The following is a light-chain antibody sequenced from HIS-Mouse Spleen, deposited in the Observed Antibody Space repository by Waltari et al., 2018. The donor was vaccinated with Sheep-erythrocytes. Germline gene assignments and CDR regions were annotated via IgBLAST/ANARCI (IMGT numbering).Light chain of an antibody. CDR1: SSNIGRNY. J-gene: IGLJ3*02. CDR2: RNN. CDR3: AAWDDSLSGPV. V-gene: IGLV1-47*01. Sequence: QSVLTQPPSASGTPGQRVTISCSGSSSNIGRNYVYWYQQLPGPAPKLLIQRNNQRPSGVPDRVSGSKSGTSASLAISGLRSEDEADYYCAAWDDSLSGPVFGGGTKLTVL.